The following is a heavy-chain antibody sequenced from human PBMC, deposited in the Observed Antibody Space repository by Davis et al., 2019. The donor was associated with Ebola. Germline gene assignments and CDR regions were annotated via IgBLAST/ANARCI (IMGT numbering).Heavy chain of an antibody. Sequence: GESLKISCAASGFTFSDYYMSWIRQAPGKGLEWVSYISSSGSTIYYADSVKGRFTISRDNAKNSLYLQMNSLRAEDTAVYYCAREGRYCSGGSCYLPMIWGQGTLVTVSS. CDR2: ISSSGSTI. CDR3: AREGRYCSGGSCYLPMI. V-gene: IGHV3-11*01. J-gene: IGHJ4*02. D-gene: IGHD2-15*01. CDR1: GFTFSDYY.